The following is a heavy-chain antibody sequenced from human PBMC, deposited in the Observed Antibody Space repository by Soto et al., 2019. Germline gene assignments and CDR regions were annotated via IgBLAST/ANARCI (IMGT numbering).Heavy chain of an antibody. J-gene: IGHJ4*02. D-gene: IGHD3-10*01. CDR3: ARKRGGYNPSLLDY. CDR1: GGSINRYY. CDR2: IYYTGNT. Sequence: PSETLSLTCTVSGGSINRYYWSWIRQPPGKGLEWIGYIYYTGNTNYNSSLKSRVTISVDTSKNQFSLKLSSVTASDTAVYYCARKRGGYNPSLLDYSGQVILVIVSS. V-gene: IGHV4-59*01.